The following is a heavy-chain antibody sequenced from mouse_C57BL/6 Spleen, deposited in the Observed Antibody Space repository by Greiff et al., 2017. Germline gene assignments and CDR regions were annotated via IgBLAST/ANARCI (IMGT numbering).Heavy chain of an antibody. V-gene: IGHV5-17*01. CDR3: AKIGSSYDY. CDR1: GFTFSDYG. J-gene: IGHJ2*01. D-gene: IGHD1-1*01. Sequence: EVMLLESGGGLVKPGGSLKLSCAASGFTFSDYGMHWVRQAPEKGLEWVAYISSGSSTIYYADTVQGRITISRDNANNTLFLQTTSLRSEDTAMYYCAKIGSSYDYWGQGTTLTVSS. CDR2: ISSGSSTI.